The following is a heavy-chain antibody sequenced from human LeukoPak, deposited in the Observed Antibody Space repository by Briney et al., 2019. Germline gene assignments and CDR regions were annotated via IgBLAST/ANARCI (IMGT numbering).Heavy chain of an antibody. CDR2: IIPIFGTA. V-gene: IGHV1-69*05. J-gene: IGHJ5*02. CDR1: GGTFSSYA. Sequence: SVKVSCKASGGTFSSYAISWVRQAPGQGLEWTGGIIPIFGTANYAQKFQGRVTITTDESTSTAYMELSSLRSEDTAVYYCARDSSPNRDGYNYWFDPWGQGTLVTVSS. CDR3: ARDSSPNRDGYNYWFDP. D-gene: IGHD5-24*01.